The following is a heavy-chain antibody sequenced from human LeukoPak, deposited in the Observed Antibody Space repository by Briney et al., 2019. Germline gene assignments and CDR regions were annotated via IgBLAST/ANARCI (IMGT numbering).Heavy chain of an antibody. CDR3: ARTSYYYDSSGYYPIPFDY. CDR1: GGSISSYY. V-gene: IGHV4-4*08. CDR2: IYTSGST. D-gene: IGHD3-22*01. Sequence: SETLSLTCTVSGGSISSYYWSWIRQPPGKGLEWIGRIYTSGSTNYNPSLKSRVTISVDTSKNQFSLKLSSVTAADTAVYYCARTSYYYDSSGYYPIPFDYWGQGTLVTVSS. J-gene: IGHJ4*02.